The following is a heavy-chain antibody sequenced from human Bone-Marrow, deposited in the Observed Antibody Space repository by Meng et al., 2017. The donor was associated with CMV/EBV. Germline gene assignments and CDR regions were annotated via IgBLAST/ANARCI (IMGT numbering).Heavy chain of an antibody. J-gene: IGHJ6*02. Sequence: SVKVSCKASGGTFSSYAISWVRQAPGQGLEWMGGIIPIFGTANYAQKFQGRVTITTDESTSTAYMELSSPRSEDTAVYYCARGEVVVVVVPAAIRTEHYYYYGMDVWGQGTTVTVSS. CDR3: ARGEVVVVVVPAAIRTEHYYYYGMDV. V-gene: IGHV1-69*05. CDR2: IIPIFGTA. D-gene: IGHD2-2*02. CDR1: GGTFSSYA.